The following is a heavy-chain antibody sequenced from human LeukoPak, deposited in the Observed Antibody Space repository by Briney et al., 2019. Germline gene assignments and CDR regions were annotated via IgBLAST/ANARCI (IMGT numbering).Heavy chain of an antibody. D-gene: IGHD4-23*01. Sequence: SETLSLTCSVSGGAISIYYWSWVRQPPGKELEWIGYIYYTGSTIYNPSLKGRVSMSVDTSKNQFSLKLRSVTAADTAVYYCARGDLDYVGFDYWGQGTLVTVSS. V-gene: IGHV4-59*01. CDR3: ARGDLDYVGFDY. CDR1: GGAISIYY. J-gene: IGHJ4*02. CDR2: IYYTGST.